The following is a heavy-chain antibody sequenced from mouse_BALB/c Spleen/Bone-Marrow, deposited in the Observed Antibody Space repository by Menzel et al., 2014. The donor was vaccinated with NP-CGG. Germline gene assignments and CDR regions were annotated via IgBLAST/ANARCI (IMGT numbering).Heavy chain of an antibody. J-gene: IGHJ3*01. CDR3: TRLHYYGYSAY. D-gene: IGHD1-2*01. CDR1: GFDFSSYW. CDR2: INPDSSTI. Sequence: EVKLVESGGGLVQPGGSLKLPCAASGFDFSSYWMSWVRQAPGKGLEWIGEINPDSSTINYTPSLKDKFIISRVNAKNTLYLQKNKVRSEDTALYYCTRLHYYGYSAYWGQGTLVTVST. V-gene: IGHV4-1*02.